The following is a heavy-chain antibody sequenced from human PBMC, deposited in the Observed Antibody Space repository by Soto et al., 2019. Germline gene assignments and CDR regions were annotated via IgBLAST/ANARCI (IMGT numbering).Heavy chain of an antibody. Sequence: EVQLVETGGGLIQPGGSLRLSCAASGFTVSSNYMSWVRQAPGKGLEWVSVIYSGGSTYYEDSVKDRFTISRDNSKNTLYLQMNSLRGEDTAVYYCARDAGGGDYESYYYYYGMDVWGQGTTVTVSS. CDR2: IYSGGST. D-gene: IGHD4-17*01. CDR1: GFTVSSNY. J-gene: IGHJ6*02. V-gene: IGHV3-53*02. CDR3: ARDAGGGDYESYYYYYGMDV.